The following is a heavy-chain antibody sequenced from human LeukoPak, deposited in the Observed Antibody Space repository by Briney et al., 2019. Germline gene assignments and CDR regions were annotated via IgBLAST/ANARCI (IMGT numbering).Heavy chain of an antibody. V-gene: IGHV3-30*02. CDR1: GFTFSSYG. Sequence: GGSLRLSCAASGFTFSSYGMHWVRQAPGKGLEWVAFIRYDGSNKYYADSVKGRFTISRDNSKNTLYLQMNSLRAEDTAVYYCAGHDYYGSGSYNSAFDYWGQGTLVTVSS. CDR2: IRYDGSNK. D-gene: IGHD3-10*01. CDR3: AGHDYYGSGSYNSAFDY. J-gene: IGHJ4*02.